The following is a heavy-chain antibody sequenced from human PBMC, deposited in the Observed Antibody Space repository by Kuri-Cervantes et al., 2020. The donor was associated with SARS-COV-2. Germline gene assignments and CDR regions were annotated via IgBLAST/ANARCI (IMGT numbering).Heavy chain of an antibody. CDR3: ARDEEYSSSWSYDVFGTTWFDP. J-gene: IGHJ5*02. D-gene: IGHD6-13*01. Sequence: GESLKISCAASGFTFSSYWMHWVRQAPGKGLVWVSRINSDGSSTSYADSVKGRFTISRDNAKNSLYLQMNSLRAEDAAVYYCARDEEYSSSWSYDVFGTTWFDPWGQGTLVTVSS. V-gene: IGHV3-74*01. CDR1: GFTFSSYW. CDR2: INSDGSST.